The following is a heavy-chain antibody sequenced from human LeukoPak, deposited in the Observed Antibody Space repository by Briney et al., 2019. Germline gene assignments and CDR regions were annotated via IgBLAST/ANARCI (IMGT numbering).Heavy chain of an antibody. CDR3: ARADYDFWSDFDY. CDR2: ISAYNGNT. V-gene: IGHV1-18*01. CDR1: GGTFSSYA. J-gene: IGHJ4*02. Sequence: EASVKVSCKASGGTFSSYAISWVRQAPGQGLEWMGWISAYNGNTNYAQKLQGRVTMTTDTSTSTAYMELRSLRSDDTAVYYCARADYDFWSDFDYWGQGTLVTVSS. D-gene: IGHD3-3*01.